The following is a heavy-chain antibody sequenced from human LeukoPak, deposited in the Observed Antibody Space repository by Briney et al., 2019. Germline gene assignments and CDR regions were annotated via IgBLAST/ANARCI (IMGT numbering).Heavy chain of an antibody. CDR3: ARELFRNGYNPSPFDY. CDR2: ISAYNGNT. V-gene: IGHV1-18*01. D-gene: IGHD5-24*01. CDR1: GYTFTSYG. Sequence: ASVKVSCKASGYTFTSYGISWVRQAPGQGLEWMGWISAYNGNTNYAQKLQGRVTMTTDTSTSTAYMELRSLRSEDTAVYYCARELFRNGYNPSPFDYWGQGTLVTVSS. J-gene: IGHJ4*02.